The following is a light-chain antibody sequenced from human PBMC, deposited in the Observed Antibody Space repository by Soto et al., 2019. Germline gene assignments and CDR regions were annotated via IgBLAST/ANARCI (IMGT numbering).Light chain of an antibody. CDR1: SSNVGGNT. CDR2: SNS. CDR3: SSWDDTMNGYV. Sequence: QSVLTQTPSVSGTPGQRVTISCSGSSSNVGGNTVTWYQQLPGTAPKLLIYSNSLRPPGIPDRISGSKSGTSASLAISGLQSEDEADYHCSSWDDTMNGYVFGTGTKVTVL. V-gene: IGLV1-44*01. J-gene: IGLJ1*01.